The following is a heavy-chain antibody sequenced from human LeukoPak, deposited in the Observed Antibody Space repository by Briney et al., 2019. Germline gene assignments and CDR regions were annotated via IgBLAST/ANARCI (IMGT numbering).Heavy chain of an antibody. CDR3: ARGPNYSIFASAYYYYMGV. Sequence: ASVKVSCKASGYMFTNYDINWVRQATGQGLEWMGWMNPQSGNTGYTQKFRGRVTITRDTSITTAYMELSSLRSEDTAVYYCARGPNYSIFASAYYYYMGVWGKGTTVTVSS. J-gene: IGHJ6*03. D-gene: IGHD4-11*01. V-gene: IGHV1-8*03. CDR1: GYMFTNYD. CDR2: MNPQSGNT.